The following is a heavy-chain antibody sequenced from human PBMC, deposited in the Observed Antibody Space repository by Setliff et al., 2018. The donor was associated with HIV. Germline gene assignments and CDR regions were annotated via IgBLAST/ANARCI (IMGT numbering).Heavy chain of an antibody. CDR3: AREALSRDGYSYFDY. V-gene: IGHV3-48*04. D-gene: IGHD5-12*01. CDR1: GFTFSGHS. Sequence: GSLRLSCAASGFTFSGHSMNWVRQAPGEGLEWVAYINSGSDTIYYADSVKGRFTISRDNTRSSLFLHMDSLTAEDTAVYYCAREALSRDGYSYFDYWGQGTLVTVSS. J-gene: IGHJ4*02. CDR2: INSGSDTI.